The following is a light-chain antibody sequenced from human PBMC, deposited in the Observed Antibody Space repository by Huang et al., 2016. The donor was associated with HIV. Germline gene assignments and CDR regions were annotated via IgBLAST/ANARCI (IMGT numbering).Light chain of an antibody. Sequence: EIVMTQSPATLSVSPRERATLSCRASQSVSNNLAWYQQKPGQAPRLLIYGASTRATGIPARFSGRGSGTEFTLTISSLQSEDFAVYYCQQYNNWPPWTFGQGTKVEIK. CDR3: QQYNNWPPWT. V-gene: IGKV3-15*01. CDR2: GAS. J-gene: IGKJ1*01. CDR1: QSVSNN.